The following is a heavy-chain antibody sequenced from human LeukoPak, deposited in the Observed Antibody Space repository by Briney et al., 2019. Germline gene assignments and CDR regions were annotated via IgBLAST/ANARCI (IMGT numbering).Heavy chain of an antibody. CDR1: GGSISSSSYY. CDR2: IYYSGST. CDR3: ARDLPYSSNWYPIDY. V-gene: IGHV4-39*07. Sequence: SETLSLTCTVSGGSISSSSYYWGWIRQPPGKGLEWIGSIYYSGSTYYNPSLKSRVTISVDTSKNQFSLKLSSVTAADTAVYYCARDLPYSSNWYPIDYWGQGTLVTVSS. D-gene: IGHD6-13*01. J-gene: IGHJ4*02.